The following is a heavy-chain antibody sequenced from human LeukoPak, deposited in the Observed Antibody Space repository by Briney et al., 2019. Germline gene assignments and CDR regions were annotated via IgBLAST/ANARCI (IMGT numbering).Heavy chain of an antibody. D-gene: IGHD4-11*01. J-gene: IGHJ4*02. CDR1: GFTFSNAW. CDR3: TTVVIPTVTTDDY. Sequence: GGSLRLSCAASGFTFSNAWMSWVRQAPGKGLEWVGRIKSKTDGGTTDYAAPVKGRFTISRDDSKNTLYLQMNSLKTEDTAVYYCTTVVIPTVTTDDYWGQGTLVTVSS. CDR2: IKSKTDGGTT. V-gene: IGHV3-15*01.